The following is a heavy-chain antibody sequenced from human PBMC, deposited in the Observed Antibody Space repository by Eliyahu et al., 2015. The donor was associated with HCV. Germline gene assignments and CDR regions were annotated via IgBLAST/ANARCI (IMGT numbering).Heavy chain of an antibody. D-gene: IGHD3-9*01. CDR3: TTRYSGPLRYFDWLLYGDAFDI. CDR2: IKSKTDGGTT. V-gene: IGHV3-15*01. CDR1: GFTFSXXX. Sequence: EVQLVESGGGLVKPGGSLRLSCAASGFTFSXXXXSWVXQAPGKGLEWVGRIKSKTDGGTTDYAAPVKGRFTISRDDSKNTLYLQMNSLKTEDTAVYYCTTRYSGPLRYFDWLLYGDAFDIWGQGTMVTVSS. J-gene: IGHJ3*02.